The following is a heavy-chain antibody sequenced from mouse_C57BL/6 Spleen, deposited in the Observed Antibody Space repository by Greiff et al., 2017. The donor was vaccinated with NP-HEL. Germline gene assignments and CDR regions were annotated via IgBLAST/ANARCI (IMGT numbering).Heavy chain of an antibody. CDR2: ISYDGSN. D-gene: IGHD2-4*01. V-gene: IGHV3-6*01. Sequence: EVKLVESGPGLVKPSPSLSLTCSVTGYSITSGYYWNWIRQFPGNKLEWMGYISYDGSNNYNPSLKNRISITRDTSKNQFFLKLNSVTTEDTATDYCAREGDYAWYFDVWGTGTTVTVSS. CDR1: GYSITSGYY. CDR3: AREGDYAWYFDV. J-gene: IGHJ1*03.